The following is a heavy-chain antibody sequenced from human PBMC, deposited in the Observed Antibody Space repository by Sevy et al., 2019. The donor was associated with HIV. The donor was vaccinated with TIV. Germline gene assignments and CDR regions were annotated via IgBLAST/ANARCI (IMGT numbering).Heavy chain of an antibody. CDR2: FDPEDDET. Sequence: ASVKVSCRVSGYTLTKLAMHWVRQAPGKGLEWMGSFDPEDDETNYAQKFQGRVMMTEDTSTDTAYMELSSLRSEDTAVYYCATTKDYYESSGSPFDSWGQGTLVTVSS. CDR1: GYTLTKLA. CDR3: ATTKDYYESSGSPFDS. J-gene: IGHJ4*02. D-gene: IGHD3-22*01. V-gene: IGHV1-24*01.